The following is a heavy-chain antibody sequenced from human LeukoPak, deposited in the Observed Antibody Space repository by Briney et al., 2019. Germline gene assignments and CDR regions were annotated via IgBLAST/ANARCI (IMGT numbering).Heavy chain of an antibody. CDR3: GRVGVKGGARNYMDV. CDR1: GFTSGSYW. CDR2: IGQDGTET. Sequence: GGSLRLSCEASGFTSGSYWMCWVRQVPGKGLEWLANIGQDGTETNYVDSVKGRFTISRDNAKNSIYLQMNSLKIEDTAVYSYGRVGVKGGARNYMDVWGKGTTVTVSS. D-gene: IGHD3-10*01. J-gene: IGHJ6*03. V-gene: IGHV3-7*01.